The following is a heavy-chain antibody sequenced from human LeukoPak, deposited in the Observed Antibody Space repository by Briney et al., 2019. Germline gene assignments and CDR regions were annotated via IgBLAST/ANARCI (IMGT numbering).Heavy chain of an antibody. CDR1: GFTYSNYA. J-gene: IGHJ6*03. V-gene: IGHV3-23*01. D-gene: IGHD2-15*01. CDR2: ISISGDNK. CDR3: ANRGVGYFYMDV. Sequence: GGSLRLSCAASGFTYSNYAMTWLRQAAGRGLEGVSGISISGDNKYYADSVKGRFTISRDNYSNTLDLQMNSLRAEDTAVYVCANRGVGYFYMDVWGKGTTVTVSS.